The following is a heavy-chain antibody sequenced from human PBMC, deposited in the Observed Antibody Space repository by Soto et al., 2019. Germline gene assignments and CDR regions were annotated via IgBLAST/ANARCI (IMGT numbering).Heavy chain of an antibody. V-gene: IGHV3-30*03. CDR1: GFIFSNNG. Sequence: QVQLVESGGGVVQPGRSLRLSCEGSGFIFSNNGMHWVRQAPGKGLEWVAFMSYDGSAKFLADSVKGRFTISRDNSKITLFLHMSSLRAEDTAMYYCAIVRVADSPLDHWGHGTLVTVSS. D-gene: IGHD3-10*02. CDR2: MSYDGSAK. CDR3: AIVRVADSPLDH. J-gene: IGHJ4*01.